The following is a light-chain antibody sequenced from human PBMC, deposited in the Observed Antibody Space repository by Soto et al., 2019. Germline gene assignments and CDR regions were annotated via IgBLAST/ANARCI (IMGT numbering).Light chain of an antibody. Sequence: SSELTQPPSVSVSPGQTASITCSGDKLGDKYASWYQQHPGQSPVLVIYQDNRRPSGIPERFSGTNSGNTATLTISGTQAMDEADYYCQAWDSSTYVFGTGTKLTVL. CDR1: KLGDKY. V-gene: IGLV3-1*01. J-gene: IGLJ1*01. CDR3: QAWDSSTYV. CDR2: QDN.